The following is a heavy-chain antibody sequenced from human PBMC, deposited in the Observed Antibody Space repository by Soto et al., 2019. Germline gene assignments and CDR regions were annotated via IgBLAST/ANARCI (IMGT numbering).Heavy chain of an antibody. J-gene: IGHJ4*02. CDR3: ARERGMPGPRSGLGY. Sequence: ASVKVSCKASGYTFTSYAMHWVRQAPGQRLEWMGWINAGNGNTKYSQKFQGRVTITRDTSASTAYMELSSLRSEDTAVYYCARERGMPGPRSGLGYWGQGTLVTVSS. CDR1: GYTFTSYA. V-gene: IGHV1-3*01. D-gene: IGHD2-2*01. CDR2: INAGNGNT.